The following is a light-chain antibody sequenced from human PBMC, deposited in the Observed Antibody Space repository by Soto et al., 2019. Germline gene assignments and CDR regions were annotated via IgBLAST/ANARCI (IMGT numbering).Light chain of an antibody. CDR1: QSVSSTY. J-gene: IGKJ1*01. CDR2: DVS. Sequence: EIVLTQSPGTLSLSPGERATLSCRASQSVSSTYLAWYQQKPGQAPRLLIYDVSSRATGIPDRFSGSGSGTDFTLTISRLEPEDSAVYYCQQYGSSSWTFGQGTKVEIK. V-gene: IGKV3-20*01. CDR3: QQYGSSSWT.